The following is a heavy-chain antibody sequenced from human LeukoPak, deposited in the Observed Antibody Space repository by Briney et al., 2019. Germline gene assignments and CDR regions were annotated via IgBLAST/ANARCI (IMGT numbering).Heavy chain of an antibody. D-gene: IGHD6-19*01. J-gene: IGHJ6*03. Sequence: SETLSLTCTVSGGSISSYYWSWIRQPPGKGLEWIGYIYYSGSTNYNPSLKSRVTISVDTSKNQFSLKLSSVTAADTAVYYCARVSAGSGWPYYYYYTDVWGKGTTVTISS. CDR2: IYYSGST. CDR1: GGSISSYY. CDR3: ARVSAGSGWPYYYYYTDV. V-gene: IGHV4-59*01.